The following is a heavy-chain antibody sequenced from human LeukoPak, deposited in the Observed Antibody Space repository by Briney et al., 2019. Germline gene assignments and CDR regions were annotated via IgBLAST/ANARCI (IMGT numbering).Heavy chain of an antibody. CDR1: GFTFSNSW. CDR2: IKQDGSEK. CDR3: SSWSSCRGGACQFNY. J-gene: IGHJ4*02. V-gene: IGHV3-7*01. D-gene: IGHD2-21*02. Sequence: TGGSLRLSRAGSGFTFSNSWMSWVRQAPGKGLEWVGHIKQDGSEKYYVDSVKGRFTISRDNAKNSLYLQMDSLRAEDTAVYYCSSWSSCRGGACQFNYWGQGTLVTVSS.